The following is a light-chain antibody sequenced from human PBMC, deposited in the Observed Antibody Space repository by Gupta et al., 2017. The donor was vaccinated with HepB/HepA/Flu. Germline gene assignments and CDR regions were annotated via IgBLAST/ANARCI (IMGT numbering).Light chain of an antibody. J-gene: IGKJ1*01. CDR2: LGS. CDR1: QSLLHSNGYNY. CDR3: MQALQTPPA. V-gene: IGKV2-28*01. Sequence: DIVMTQSPLPLPVTPGEPASISCRPSQSLLHSNGYNYLDWYLQKPGQSPQLLIYLGSNRGSGVPDRFSGSGSGTDFTLKISRVEAEDVGVYYCMQALQTPPAFGQGTKVEIK.